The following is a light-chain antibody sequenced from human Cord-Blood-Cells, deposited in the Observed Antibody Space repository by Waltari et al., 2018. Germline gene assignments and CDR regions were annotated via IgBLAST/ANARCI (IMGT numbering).Light chain of an antibody. CDR1: SSTIGSNY. J-gene: IGLJ2*01. Sequence: QSVLTQPPSASGTPGQRVTIPCSGSSSTIGSNYVYWYQQRPGTAPKLLIYRNNQRPSGVPDRFSGSKSGTSASLAISGLRSEDEADYYCAAWDDSLSGPVFGGGTKLTVL. CDR3: AAWDDSLSGPV. V-gene: IGLV1-47*01. CDR2: RNN.